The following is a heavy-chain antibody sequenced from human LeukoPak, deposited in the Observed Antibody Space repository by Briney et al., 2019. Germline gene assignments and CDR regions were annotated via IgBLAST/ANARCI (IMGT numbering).Heavy chain of an antibody. CDR3: ARGYTYGLDF. V-gene: IGHV3-48*03. Sequence: GSLRLSCAASGFTFSTYEMNWVRQAPGKGLEWVSYISSSGSTIYYADSVKGRFTISRHNAKNSLYLQMNSLRAEDTAIYYCARGYTYGLDFWGQGTLVTVSS. CDR2: ISSSGSTI. CDR1: GFTFSTYE. D-gene: IGHD5-18*01. J-gene: IGHJ4*02.